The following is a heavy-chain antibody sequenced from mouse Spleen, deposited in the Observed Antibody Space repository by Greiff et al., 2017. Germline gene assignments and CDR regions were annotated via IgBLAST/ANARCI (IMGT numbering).Heavy chain of an antibody. CDR2: IDPSDSYT. J-gene: IGHJ1*03. D-gene: IGHD1-1*01. Sequence: QVQLQQPGAELVMPGASVKLSCKASGYTFTSYWMHWVQQRPGQGLEWIGAIDPSDSYTNYNQKFKGKATLTVDKSSSTAYMQLSSLTSEDSAVYYWARPIITTVVADWYFDVWGTGTTVTVSS. V-gene: IGHV1-69*01. CDR3: ARPIITTVVADWYFDV. CDR1: GYTFTSYW.